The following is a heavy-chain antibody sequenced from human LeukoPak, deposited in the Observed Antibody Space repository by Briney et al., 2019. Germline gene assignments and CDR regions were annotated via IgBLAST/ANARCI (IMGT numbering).Heavy chain of an antibody. Sequence: SETLSLTCAVYGGSFSGYFWTWIRQSPGKGLEWIGEINHSGSTSYNPSLKSRVNISVDTSKNQFSLKLSSVTAADTAVYYCARDRSVDWPRFDPWGQGTLVTVSS. CDR3: ARDRSVDWPRFDP. V-gene: IGHV4-34*01. CDR2: INHSGST. J-gene: IGHJ5*02. CDR1: GGSFSGYF. D-gene: IGHD2-21*01.